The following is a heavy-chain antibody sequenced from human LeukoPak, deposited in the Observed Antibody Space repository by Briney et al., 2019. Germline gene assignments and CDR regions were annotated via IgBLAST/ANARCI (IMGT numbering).Heavy chain of an antibody. CDR1: GFTVSSYY. Sequence: GGCVRLSCAASGFTVSSYYMTWARQAPGKGLEWVSVIYSGGNTYYADYVKGRVAISRDNSKNTVFLQVNRVRAEDTAVYYCARDPYTNSWPEYFHHWGNGTMVSVSS. J-gene: IGHJ1*01. D-gene: IGHD6-13*01. CDR3: ARDPYTNSWPEYFHH. CDR2: IYSGGNT. V-gene: IGHV3-66*01.